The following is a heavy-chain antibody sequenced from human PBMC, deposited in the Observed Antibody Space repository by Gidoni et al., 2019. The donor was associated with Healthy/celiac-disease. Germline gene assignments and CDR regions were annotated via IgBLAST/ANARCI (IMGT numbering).Heavy chain of an antibody. CDR2: INHSGST. CDR1: GGSFSGYY. D-gene: IGHD4-17*01. J-gene: IGHJ6*03. CDR3: ARGDYGDRRQYYYYYMDV. Sequence: QVQLQQWGAGLLKPSETLSLTCAVYGGSFSGYYWSWIRQPPGKGLEWIGEINHSGSTNYHPSLKSRVTISVDTSKNQFSLKLSSVTAADTAVYYCARGDYGDRRQYYYYYMDVWGKGTTVTVSS. V-gene: IGHV4-34*01.